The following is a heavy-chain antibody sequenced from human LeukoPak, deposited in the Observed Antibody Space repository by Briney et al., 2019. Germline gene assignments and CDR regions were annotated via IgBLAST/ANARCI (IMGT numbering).Heavy chain of an antibody. CDR3: ARGALTGYPKPFDY. V-gene: IGHV4-39*07. D-gene: IGHD3-9*01. Sequence: PSETLSLTCTVSGGSISGSSHYWAWIRQPPGKGLEWIGHFYYGGSTYYNPSLKSRVTISVDTSKNQFSVKLTSVTAADTAVYYCARGALTGYPKPFDYWGQGTLVTVSS. J-gene: IGHJ4*02. CDR2: FYYGGST. CDR1: GGSISGSSHY.